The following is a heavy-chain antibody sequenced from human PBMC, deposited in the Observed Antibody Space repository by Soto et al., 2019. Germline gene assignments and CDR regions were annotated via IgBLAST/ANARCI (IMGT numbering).Heavy chain of an antibody. D-gene: IGHD2-2*01. J-gene: IGHJ4*02. CDR3: AGNLGYCTTNTCYGRDAFDF. CDR2: VFYSGNT. Sequence: SETLSLTCTVSGGSMSSSYYYWGWIRQPPGKGLEWIGSVFYSGNTYYNPSLKSRATISVDTSKNQYSLELTSVSAADTSIFYCAGNLGYCTTNTCYGRDAFDFWGQGMLVTVSS. V-gene: IGHV4-39*01. CDR1: GGSMSSSYYY.